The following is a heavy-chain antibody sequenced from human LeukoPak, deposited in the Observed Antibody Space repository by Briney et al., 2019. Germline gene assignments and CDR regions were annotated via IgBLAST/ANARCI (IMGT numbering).Heavy chain of an antibody. Sequence: TSGGSLRLSCAASGFTFSSYSMNWVRQAPGKELEWVSSISSSSSYIYYADSVKGRFTISRDNAKNSLYLQMNSLRAEDTAVYYCARRKAYSYGFDYWGQGTLVTVSS. V-gene: IGHV3-21*01. J-gene: IGHJ4*02. CDR1: GFTFSSYS. CDR2: ISSSSSYI. CDR3: ARRKAYSYGFDY. D-gene: IGHD5-18*01.